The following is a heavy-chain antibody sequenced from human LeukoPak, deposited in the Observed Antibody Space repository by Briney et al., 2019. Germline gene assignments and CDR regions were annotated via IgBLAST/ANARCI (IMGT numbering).Heavy chain of an antibody. J-gene: IGHJ4*02. CDR2: IKQKGIEK. Sequence: GGSLRLSCAASGFTFSDHWMNWVRQAPGKGLEWVANIKQKGIEKSYVDSVEGRFTISRDNARNSLYLQMNSLRVEDTAIYYCARGGSGWFRGYFDSWGQGALVTVSS. CDR1: GFTFSDHW. V-gene: IGHV3-7*01. D-gene: IGHD6-19*01. CDR3: ARGGSGWFRGYFDS.